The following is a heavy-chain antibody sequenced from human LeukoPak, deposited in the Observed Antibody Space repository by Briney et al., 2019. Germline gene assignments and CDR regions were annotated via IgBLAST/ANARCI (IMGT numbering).Heavy chain of an antibody. V-gene: IGHV3-33*01. CDR1: GFTFGSYG. D-gene: IGHD3-22*01. CDR2: IWYDGSNK. J-gene: IGHJ4*02. CDR3: ARDGDYYDSSALYYFDY. Sequence: GGSLRLSCAASGFTFGSYGMHWVRQAPGKGLEWVAVIWYDGSNKYYADSVKGRFTISRDNSKNTLYLQMNSLRAEDTAVYYCARDGDYYDSSALYYFDYWGQGTLVTVSS.